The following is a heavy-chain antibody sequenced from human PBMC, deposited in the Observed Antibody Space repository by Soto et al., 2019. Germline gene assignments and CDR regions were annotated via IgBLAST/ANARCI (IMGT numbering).Heavy chain of an antibody. CDR2: ISGAGDST. D-gene: IGHD4-17*01. V-gene: IGHV3-23*01. CDR3: AKRAGDGYLDY. J-gene: IGHJ4*02. Sequence: EVQLLESGGGLVQPGGSLRLSCAVSGFTFSSYAMNWVRQAPGKGPEWVSFISGAGDSTYYADSVKGRSSISRDNSRNTLYLQMNSLRAEDTAIYYCAKRAGDGYLDYWGQGTLVTVSS. CDR1: GFTFSSYA.